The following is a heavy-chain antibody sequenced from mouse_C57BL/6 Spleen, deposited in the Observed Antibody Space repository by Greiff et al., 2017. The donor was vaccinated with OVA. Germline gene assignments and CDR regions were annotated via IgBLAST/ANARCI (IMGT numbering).Heavy chain of an antibody. CDR3: ASDRNYFDY. D-gene: IGHD2-3*01. J-gene: IGHJ2*01. Sequence: EVKVEESGGGLVKPGGSLKLSCAASGFTFSDYGMHWVRQAPEKGLEWVAYISSGSSTIYYADTVKGRFTISRDNAKNTLFLQMTSLRSEDTAMYYCASDRNYFDYWGQGTTLTVSS. CDR2: ISSGSSTI. V-gene: IGHV5-17*01. CDR1: GFTFSDYG.